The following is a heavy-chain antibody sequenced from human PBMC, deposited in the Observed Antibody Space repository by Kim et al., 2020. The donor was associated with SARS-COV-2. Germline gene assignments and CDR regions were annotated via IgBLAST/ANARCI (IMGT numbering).Heavy chain of an antibody. J-gene: IGHJ5*02. CDR2: IYYSGST. V-gene: IGHV4-59*13. CDR3: ARDQDT. CDR1: GGSISSYY. Sequence: SETLSLTCTVSGGSISSYYWSWIRQPPGKGLEWIGYIYYSGSTNYNPSLKSRVTISVDTSKNQFSLKLSSVTAADTAVYYCARDQDTWGQGTLVTVSS.